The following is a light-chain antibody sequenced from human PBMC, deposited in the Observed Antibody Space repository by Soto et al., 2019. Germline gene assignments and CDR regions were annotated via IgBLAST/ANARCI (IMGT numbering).Light chain of an antibody. V-gene: IGLV2-14*01. CDR3: SSYSRGSTFVV. Sequence: SVPTQPSSLSGSPGRSINISCTGTNSDVGDYKYVSWYQQHPGKAPQLMIYEVSNRPSGVSDRFSGSKSGNTASLTISGLQAEDEADYYCSSYSRGSTFVVLGTGTKGTAL. CDR2: EVS. CDR1: NSDVGDYKY. J-gene: IGLJ1*01.